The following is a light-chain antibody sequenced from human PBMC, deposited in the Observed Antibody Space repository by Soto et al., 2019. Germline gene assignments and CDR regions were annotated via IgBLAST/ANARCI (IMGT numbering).Light chain of an antibody. J-gene: IGKJ1*01. V-gene: IGKV3-15*01. Sequence: EIVMTQSPDTLSVSPGERATLSCRASQSLSSDLAWYQQKPGQAPRLLIYKISKRFSGVPDRFSGSGAGADFTLKISRVAAEDVGVYYCMQVTHFPWTFGQGTKVDIK. CDR1: QSLSSD. CDR3: MQVTHFPWT. CDR2: KIS.